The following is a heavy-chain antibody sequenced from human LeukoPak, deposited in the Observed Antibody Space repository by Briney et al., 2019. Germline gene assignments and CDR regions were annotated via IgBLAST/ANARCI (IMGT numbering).Heavy chain of an antibody. J-gene: IGHJ4*02. Sequence: GGSLRLSCAASGFTFSSYAMSWVRQAPGKGLEWVSAISGSGGSTYYADSVKGRFTISRDNSKNTLYLQMNSLRAEHTTVYYCAKDVPTVLYYYDSSGYPDWGQGTLVTVSS. CDR3: AKDVPTVLYYYDSSGYPD. CDR1: GFTFSSYA. V-gene: IGHV3-23*01. CDR2: ISGSGGST. D-gene: IGHD3-22*01.